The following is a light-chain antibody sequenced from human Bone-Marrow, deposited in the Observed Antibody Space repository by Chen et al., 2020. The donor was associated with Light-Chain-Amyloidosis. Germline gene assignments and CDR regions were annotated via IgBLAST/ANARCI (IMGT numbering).Light chain of an antibody. CDR1: SSNIARNS. J-gene: IGLJ3*02. CDR3: AAWDESLNGWV. V-gene: IGLV1-36*01. Sequence: QSVLTQPPSVSEGPRQRVTISCSGSSSNIARNSVNWYQQLPGEPPKLLIYYDDLLPSGVSDRFAGSKAGTSASLARGGLQAEEEADYYCAAWDESLNGWVFGGGTKLTVL. CDR2: YDD.